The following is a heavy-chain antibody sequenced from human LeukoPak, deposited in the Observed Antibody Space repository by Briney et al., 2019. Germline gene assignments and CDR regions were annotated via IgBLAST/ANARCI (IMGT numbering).Heavy chain of an antibody. CDR2: IKQDGSEK. J-gene: IGHJ3*02. D-gene: IGHD1-26*01. CDR3: AKAPIGRAYAFDI. CDR1: GFTFSNAW. Sequence: GGSLRLSCAASGFTFSNAWMSWVRQAPGKGLEWVANIKQDGSEKYYVDSVKGRFTISRDNAKNSLYLQMNSLRAEDTAVYYCAKAPIGRAYAFDIWGQGTMVTVSS. V-gene: IGHV3-7*01.